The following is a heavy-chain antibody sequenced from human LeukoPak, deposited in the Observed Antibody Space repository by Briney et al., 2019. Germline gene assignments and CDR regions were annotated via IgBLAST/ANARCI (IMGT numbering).Heavy chain of an antibody. Sequence: TGGSLRLSCAASVFTFSSYEMNWVRQAPGKGLECVSYISSSCSTIYYADSVKGRFTISRDNAKNSLSLQMNSLRAEDTAVYYCAELGITMIGGVWGKGTTVTISS. V-gene: IGHV3-48*03. CDR1: VFTFSSYE. CDR3: AELGITMIGGV. J-gene: IGHJ6*04. CDR2: ISSSCSTI. D-gene: IGHD3-10*02.